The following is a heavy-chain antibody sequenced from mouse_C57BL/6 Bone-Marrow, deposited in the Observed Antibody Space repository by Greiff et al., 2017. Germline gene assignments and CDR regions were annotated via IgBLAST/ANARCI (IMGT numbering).Heavy chain of an antibody. CDR1: GFSFNTYA. Sequence: EVQLVESGGGLVQPKGSLKLSCAASGFSFNTYAMNWVRQAPGKGLEWVARIRSKSNNYATYYADSVKDRFTISRDDSESMLYLQMNNLKTEDTALYYCVRHLDGYDEWFAYWGQGTLVTVSA. J-gene: IGHJ3*01. CDR2: IRSKSNNYAT. CDR3: VRHLDGYDEWFAY. V-gene: IGHV10-1*01. D-gene: IGHD2-2*01.